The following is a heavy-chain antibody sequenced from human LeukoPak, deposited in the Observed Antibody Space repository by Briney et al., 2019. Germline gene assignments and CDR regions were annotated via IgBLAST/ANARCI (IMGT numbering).Heavy chain of an antibody. V-gene: IGHV3-73*01. CDR3: TRHTMDV. CDR2: IRSKANNYAT. J-gene: IGHJ6*01. CDR1: GFTFSVSA. Sequence: GGSLRLSCAASGFTFSVSAMHWVRQASGKGLEWVGRIRSKANNYATEYDALVKGRFTISRDDSKNTAYLQMNSLRTEDTAVYYCTRHTMDVWGQGTTVTVSS.